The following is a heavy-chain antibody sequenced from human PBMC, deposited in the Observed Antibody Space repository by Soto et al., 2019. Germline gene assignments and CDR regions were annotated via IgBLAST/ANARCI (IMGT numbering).Heavy chain of an antibody. CDR2: ISGSGGST. D-gene: IGHD6-13*01. J-gene: IGHJ5*02. V-gene: IGHV3-23*01. CDR3: AKLQQQLVHFNWFDP. Sequence: PGGSLRLSCAASGFTFSSYAMSWVRQAPGKGLEWVSAISGSGGSTYYADSVKGRFTISRDNSKNTLYLQMNSLRAEDTAVYYCAKLQQQLVHFNWFDPWGQGTLVTVSS. CDR1: GFTFSSYA.